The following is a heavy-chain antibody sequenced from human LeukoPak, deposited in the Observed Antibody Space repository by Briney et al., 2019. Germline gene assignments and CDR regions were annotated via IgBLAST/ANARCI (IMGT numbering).Heavy chain of an antibody. CDR2: MNPNSGNT. Sequence: ASVKVSCKASGYSFISDDINWVRQATGQGLEWMGWMNPNSGNTGYAQKFQGRVTMTRNTSISTAYMELSSLRSEDTAVYYCARGRVVVRFDPWGQGTLVTVSS. D-gene: IGHD3-3*01. CDR1: GYSFISDD. J-gene: IGHJ5*02. V-gene: IGHV1-8*01. CDR3: ARGRVVVRFDP.